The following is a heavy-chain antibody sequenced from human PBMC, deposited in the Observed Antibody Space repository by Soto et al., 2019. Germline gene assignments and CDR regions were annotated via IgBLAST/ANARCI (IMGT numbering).Heavy chain of an antibody. CDR3: AREPNYYGMDV. V-gene: IGHV3-30-3*01. CDR1: GFTFSSYA. CDR2: ISYDGSNK. J-gene: IGHJ6*02. Sequence: LRLSCAASGFTFSSYAMHWVRQAPGKGLEWVAVISYDGSNKYYADSVKGRFTISRDNSKNTLYLQMNSLRAEDTAVYYCAREPNYYGMDVWGQGTTVTVS.